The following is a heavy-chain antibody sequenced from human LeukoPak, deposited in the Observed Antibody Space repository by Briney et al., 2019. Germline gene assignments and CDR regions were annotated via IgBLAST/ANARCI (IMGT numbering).Heavy chain of an antibody. CDR2: IIGTGDST. D-gene: IGHD5-24*01. Sequence: GGSLRLSCIASGFTFNSYAMTWVRQAPGKGLEWVSGIIGTGDSTFYADPVKGRFTISRDNSRNTLYLHMNSLRVDDTAVYYCASLYNDYGDYWGQGALVTVSS. CDR1: GFTFNSYA. V-gene: IGHV3-23*01. CDR3: ASLYNDYGDY. J-gene: IGHJ4*02.